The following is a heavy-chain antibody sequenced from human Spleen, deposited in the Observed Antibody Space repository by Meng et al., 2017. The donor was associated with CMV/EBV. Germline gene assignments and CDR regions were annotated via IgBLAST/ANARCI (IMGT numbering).Heavy chain of an antibody. CDR3: ARAIRDGDFDY. V-gene: IGHV3-23*01. Sequence: GESLKISCAASGFTFSSYAMSWVRQAPGKGLEWVSGISASGGSTYYADSVKGRFTISRDNSKNTLYLQMNSLRAEDTAVYYCARAIRDGDFDYWGQGTLVTVSS. D-gene: IGHD2-21*01. CDR1: GFTFSSYA. CDR2: ISASGGST. J-gene: IGHJ4*02.